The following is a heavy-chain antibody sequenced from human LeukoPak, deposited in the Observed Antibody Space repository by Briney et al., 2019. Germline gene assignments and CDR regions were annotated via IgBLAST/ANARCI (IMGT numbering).Heavy chain of an antibody. Sequence: GASVKVSCKASGYTFTGYYMHWVRQAPGQGLEGMGWINPNSGGTNYAQKFQGRVTMTRDTSISTVYMELSSLRSDDTAVYYCARVGDMVRGVNSPYWGQGTLVTVSS. V-gene: IGHV1-2*02. CDR2: INPNSGGT. D-gene: IGHD3-10*01. CDR1: GYTFTGYY. CDR3: ARVGDMVRGVNSPY. J-gene: IGHJ4*02.